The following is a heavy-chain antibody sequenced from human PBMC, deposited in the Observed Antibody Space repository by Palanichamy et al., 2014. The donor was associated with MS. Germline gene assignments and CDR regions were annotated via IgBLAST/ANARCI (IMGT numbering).Heavy chain of an antibody. D-gene: IGHD3-3*01. J-gene: IGHJ5*02. CDR3: ARTSLHPFWSGYYRGGGNWFDP. CDR1: GYTFTSYD. Sequence: VQLVQSGREVKKPGASVKVSCKASGYTFTSYDINWVRQATGQGLEWMGWMNPNSGNTGYAQRFQGRVTMTRNTSISTAYMELSSLRSEDTAVYYCARTSLHPFWSGYYRGGGNWFDPWGQGTLVTVSS. CDR2: MNPNSGNT. V-gene: IGHV1-8*01.